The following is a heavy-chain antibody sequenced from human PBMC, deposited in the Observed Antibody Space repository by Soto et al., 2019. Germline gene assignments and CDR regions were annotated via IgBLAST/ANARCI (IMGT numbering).Heavy chain of an antibody. J-gene: IGHJ4*02. Sequence: GESLKISCKASGYTFGNYWIGWVRQMPGKGLEWMGIISPGDSETRYSPSFQGLVTMSVDKSINTAYLQWSSLKASDTAMYYCARHIGAYYDNNGYPYFDYWGQGTRVTVSS. CDR1: GYTFGNYW. CDR3: ARHIGAYYDNNGYPYFDY. V-gene: IGHV5-51*01. CDR2: ISPGDSET. D-gene: IGHD3-22*01.